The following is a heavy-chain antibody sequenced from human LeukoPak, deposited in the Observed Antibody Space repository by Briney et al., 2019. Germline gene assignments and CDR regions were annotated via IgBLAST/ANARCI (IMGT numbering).Heavy chain of an antibody. Sequence: GGSLRLSCAASGFTFSAYAMTWVRQAPGKGPEWVGLIKRKADGGAADYAAPVKDRFTISRDDSANTLYLHMNNLQTDDTAVYYCSTDIAYGDYGLDYWGQGTLVTVSS. V-gene: IGHV3-15*01. J-gene: IGHJ4*02. D-gene: IGHD4-17*01. CDR3: STDIAYGDYGLDY. CDR1: GFTFSAYA. CDR2: IKRKADGGAA.